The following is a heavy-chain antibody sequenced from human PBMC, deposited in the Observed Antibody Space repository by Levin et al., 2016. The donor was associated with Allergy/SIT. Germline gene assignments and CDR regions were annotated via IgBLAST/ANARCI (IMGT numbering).Heavy chain of an antibody. D-gene: IGHD2-2*01. J-gene: IGHJ4*02. Sequence: WVRQAPGQGLEWMGWINPKNGGTDYAPKFQGRVSLTRDTSLTTASMEMSRLSSDDTAVYYCARDETSSYRDRPYGGADYWGQGTLVTVSS. CDR2: INPKNGGT. V-gene: IGHV1-2*02. CDR3: ARDETSSYRDRPYGGADY.